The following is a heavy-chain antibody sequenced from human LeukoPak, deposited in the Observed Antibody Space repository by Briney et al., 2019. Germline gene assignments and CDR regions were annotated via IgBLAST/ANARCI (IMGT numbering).Heavy chain of an antibody. CDR1: GYTFTGYY. Sequence: ASVKVSCKASGYTFTGYYMHWVRQAPGQGLEWMGWINPNSGGTNYAQKFQGWVTMTRDTSISTAYMELSRLRSDDTAVYYCARAEYSRSQNKPDAFDIWGQGTMVTVSS. D-gene: IGHD6-6*01. J-gene: IGHJ3*02. CDR3: ARAEYSRSQNKPDAFDI. V-gene: IGHV1-2*04. CDR2: INPNSGGT.